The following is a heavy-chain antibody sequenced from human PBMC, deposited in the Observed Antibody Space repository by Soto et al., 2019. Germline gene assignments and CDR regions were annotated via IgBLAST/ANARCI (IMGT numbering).Heavy chain of an antibody. J-gene: IGHJ4*02. CDR1: GFTFSSYA. V-gene: IGHV3-23*01. Sequence: EVQLLESGGGLVQPGGSLRLSCAASGFTFSSYAMIWVRQGAGKGLEWVSTISGSGGSTYYADSVKGRFTISRDNSKNTLYLQMNSLRAEDTAVYYCAKDYYFDYWGQGTLVTVSS. CDR3: AKDYYFDY. CDR2: ISGSGGST.